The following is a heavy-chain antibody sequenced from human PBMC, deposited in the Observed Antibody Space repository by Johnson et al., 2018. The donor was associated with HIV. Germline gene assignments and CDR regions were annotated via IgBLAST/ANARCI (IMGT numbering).Heavy chain of an antibody. CDR1: GFTFDDYA. CDR3: AAYYDSSGYPRFGDAFDI. D-gene: IGHD3-22*01. CDR2: INWNGGNT. J-gene: IGHJ3*02. V-gene: IGHV3-9*01. Sequence: VQLVESGGGLVQPGRSLRLSCAASGFTFDDYAMHWVRQAPGKGLAWVSGINWNGGNTGYADSVKGRFTISRDNAKNSLYLQMNSLRAEDTALYYCAAYYDSSGYPRFGDAFDIWGQGTMVTVSS.